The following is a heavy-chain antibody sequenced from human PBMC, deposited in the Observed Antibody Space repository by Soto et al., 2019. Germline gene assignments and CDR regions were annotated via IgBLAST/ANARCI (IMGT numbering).Heavy chain of an antibody. Sequence: GGSLRLSCAASGFTFSSYWMHWVRQAPGKGLVWVSRINSDGSSTSYADSVKGRFTISRDNAKNTLYLQMNSLRAEYTVVYYCARAHSAYYDSSGYSWAFDIWGQGTRVTVSS. CDR1: GFTFSSYW. D-gene: IGHD3-22*01. CDR2: INSDGSST. V-gene: IGHV3-74*01. J-gene: IGHJ3*02. CDR3: ARAHSAYYDSSGYSWAFDI.